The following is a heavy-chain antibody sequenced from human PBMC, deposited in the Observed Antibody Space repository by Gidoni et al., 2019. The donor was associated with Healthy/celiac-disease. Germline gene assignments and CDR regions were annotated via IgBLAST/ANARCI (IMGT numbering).Heavy chain of an antibody. J-gene: IGHJ3*02. V-gene: IGHV3-33*01. D-gene: IGHD1-26*01. CDR2: IWYDGSNK. CDR1: GFTFSSYG. CDR3: ASLPPSNYHSRGSPHAFDI. Sequence: VQLVESGGGVVQPGRSLRLSCAASGFTFSSYGMHWVRQAPGKGLAGVAVIWYDGSNKYYADSVKGRFTISRDNSKNTLYLQMNSLRAEDTAVYYCASLPPSNYHSRGSPHAFDIWGQGTMVTVSS.